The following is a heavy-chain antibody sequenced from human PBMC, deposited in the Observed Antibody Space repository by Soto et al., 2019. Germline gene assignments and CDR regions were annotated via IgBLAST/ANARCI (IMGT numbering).Heavy chain of an antibody. CDR2: TSYDGNNK. J-gene: IGHJ4*02. V-gene: IGHV3-30-3*02. CDR1: GFMFKSYV. Sequence: QLQLVESGGGVVQPGTSLRLSCTASGFMFKSYVMHWVRQAPGKGLEWVALTSYDGNNKYYGDSVKGRFTVSRDNSKNTLPLQMDSLTPIDTDLYYCAQWRTTGGFDLWGQGTLVSVSS. D-gene: IGHD3-16*01. CDR3: AQWRTTGGFDL.